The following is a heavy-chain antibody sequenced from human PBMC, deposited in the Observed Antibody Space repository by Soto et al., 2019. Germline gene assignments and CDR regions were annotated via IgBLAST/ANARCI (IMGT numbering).Heavy chain of an antibody. V-gene: IGHV4-59*01. J-gene: IGHJ3*02. D-gene: IGHD3-22*01. CDR2: IYYSGST. CDR3: ARGLISDYSLYDAFDI. Sequence: PSETLSLTCTVSGGSISSYCWSWIRQPPGKGLEWIGYIYYSGSTNYNPSLKSRVTISVDTSKNQFSLKLSSVTAAATAVYYCARGLISDYSLYDAFDIWAQGTMVTVSS. CDR1: GGSISSYC.